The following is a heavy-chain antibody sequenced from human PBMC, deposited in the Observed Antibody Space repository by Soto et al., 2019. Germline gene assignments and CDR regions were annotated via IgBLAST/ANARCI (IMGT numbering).Heavy chain of an antibody. CDR2: ISYDGSNK. V-gene: IGHV3-30-3*01. D-gene: IGHD2-2*01. CDR3: ARDQGYCSSTSCPSRQYYYYYGMDV. CDR1: GFTFSSYA. Sequence: GGSLRLSCAASGFTFSSYAMHWVRQAPGKGLEWVAVISYDGSNKYYADSVRGRFTISRDNSKNTLYLQMNSLRAEDTAVYYCARDQGYCSSTSCPSRQYYYYYGMDVWGQGTTVTVSS. J-gene: IGHJ6*02.